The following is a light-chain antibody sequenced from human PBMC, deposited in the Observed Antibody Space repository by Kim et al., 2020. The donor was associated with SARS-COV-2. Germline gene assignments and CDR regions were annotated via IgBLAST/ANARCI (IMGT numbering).Light chain of an antibody. CDR2: EVS. V-gene: IGLV2-23*02. CDR1: NSDVGYYNL. CDR3: CSYATGRTWV. J-gene: IGLJ3*02. Sequence: QSALTQPASVSGSPGQSITISCTGTNSDVGYYNLVSWYQQHPGKAPKLIIYEVSKWPSGVSNRFSGSKSGNTASLTISGLQTEDEADYYCCSYATGRTWVFGGGTKLTVL.